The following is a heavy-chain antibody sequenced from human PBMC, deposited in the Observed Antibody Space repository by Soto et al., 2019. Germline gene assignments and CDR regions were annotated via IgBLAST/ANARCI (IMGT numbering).Heavy chain of an antibody. CDR1: GFTFSSYG. V-gene: IGHV3-30*18. CDR2: ISYDGSNK. Sequence: QVQLVESGGGVVQPGRSLRLSCAASGFTFSSYGMHWVRQAPGKGLEWVAVISYDGSNKYYADSVKGRFTISRDNSKNTLYLQMNSLRAEDTAVYYCAKEGYCSGGSCYSLVQGMDVWGQGTTVTVSS. D-gene: IGHD2-15*01. CDR3: AKEGYCSGGSCYSLVQGMDV. J-gene: IGHJ6*02.